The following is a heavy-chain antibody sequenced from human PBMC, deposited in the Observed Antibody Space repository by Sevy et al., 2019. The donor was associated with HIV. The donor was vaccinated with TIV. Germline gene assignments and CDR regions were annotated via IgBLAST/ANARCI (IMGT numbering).Heavy chain of an antibody. D-gene: IGHD3-3*01. Sequence: ASVKVSCEASGYSFDSYDINWVRQATGQGLEWMGWMSPKTGATGFAKKFKGRVTMTRNTSISTAYMEWSSLTNEDTAVYYCASGGNGDFWSYEYYYYGMDVWGQGTTVTVSS. CDR1: GYSFDSYD. CDR2: MSPKTGAT. J-gene: IGHJ6*02. CDR3: ASGGNGDFWSYEYYYYGMDV. V-gene: IGHV1-8*01.